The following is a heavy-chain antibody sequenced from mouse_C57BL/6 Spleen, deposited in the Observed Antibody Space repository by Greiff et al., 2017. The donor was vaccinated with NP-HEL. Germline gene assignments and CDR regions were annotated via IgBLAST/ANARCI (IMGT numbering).Heavy chain of an antibody. Sequence: QVQLQQSGAELVKPGASVKISCKASGYAFSSYWMNWVKQRPGKGLEWIGQIYPGDGDTNYNGKFTGKATLTADKSSSPAYMQLSSLTSEDSAVYFCARGDYDGSLFAYWGQGTLVTVSA. D-gene: IGHD2-4*01. CDR1: GYAFSSYW. CDR3: ARGDYDGSLFAY. V-gene: IGHV1-80*01. J-gene: IGHJ3*01. CDR2: IYPGDGDT.